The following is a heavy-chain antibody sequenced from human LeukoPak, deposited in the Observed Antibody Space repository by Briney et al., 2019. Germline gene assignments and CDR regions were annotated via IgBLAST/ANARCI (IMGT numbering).Heavy chain of an antibody. J-gene: IGHJ4*02. CDR2: INNSGST. Sequence: PSETLSLTCAVYGGSFSGYYWSRIRQPPGKGLEWIGEINNSGSTNYNPSLKSRVTISVDTSKNQFSLKLSSVTAADTAVYYCARGKTCSGGSCYPYYFDYWGQGTLVTVSS. D-gene: IGHD2-15*01. CDR1: GGSFSGYY. CDR3: ARGKTCSGGSCYPYYFDY. V-gene: IGHV4-34*01.